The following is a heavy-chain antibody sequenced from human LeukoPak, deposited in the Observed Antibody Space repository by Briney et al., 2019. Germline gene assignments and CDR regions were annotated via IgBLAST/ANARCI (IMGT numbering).Heavy chain of an antibody. Sequence: PGGSLRLSCAASGFXFSSYAISWVRQAPGKGLEWVSAISGSGGSTYYADSVKGRFTISRDNSKNTLYLQMNSLRAEDTAVYYCAKDPGYCSGGSCYSSFDYWGQGTLVTVSS. V-gene: IGHV3-23*01. D-gene: IGHD2-15*01. J-gene: IGHJ4*02. CDR1: GFXFSSYA. CDR2: ISGSGGST. CDR3: AKDPGYCSGGSCYSSFDY.